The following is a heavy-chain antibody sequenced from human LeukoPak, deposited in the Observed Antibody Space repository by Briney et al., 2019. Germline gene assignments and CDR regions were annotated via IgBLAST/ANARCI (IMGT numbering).Heavy chain of an antibody. CDR2: INSDGSST. CDR3: ARDRSGYSYDAFDI. V-gene: IGHV3-74*01. D-gene: IGHD3-3*01. Sequence: GGSLRLSCAASGFTFSSYWMHWVRQAPGKGLVWVSRINSDGSSTSYADSVKGRFTISRDNAKNTLYLQMNSLRPEASAVYFCARDRSGYSYDAFDICGQGTMVTVSS. J-gene: IGHJ3*02. CDR1: GFTFSSYW.